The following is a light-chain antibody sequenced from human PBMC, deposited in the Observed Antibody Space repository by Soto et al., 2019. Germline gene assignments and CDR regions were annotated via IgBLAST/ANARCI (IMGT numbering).Light chain of an antibody. CDR2: EVS. CDR3: SSYTSSSLWV. J-gene: IGLJ3*02. CDR1: SSDVGGYNY. V-gene: IGLV2-14*01. Sequence: QSALTQPPSASGSPGQSVAISCTGTSSDVGGYNYVSWYQQHPDKAPKLMIYEVSNRPSGVSNRFSGSKSGNTASLTISGLQAEDEADYYCSSYTSSSLWVFGGGTQLTVL.